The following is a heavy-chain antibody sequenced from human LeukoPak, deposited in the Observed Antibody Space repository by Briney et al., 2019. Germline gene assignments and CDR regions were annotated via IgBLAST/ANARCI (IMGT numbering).Heavy chain of an antibody. CDR3: AKGWESSGWYYGMDV. J-gene: IGHJ6*02. CDR2: ISYDGSNK. D-gene: IGHD6-19*01. Sequence: GGSLRLSCAASGFTFSSYWMSWVRQAPGKGLEWVAVISYDGSNKYYADSVKGRFTISRDNSKNTLYLQMNSLRGEDTAVYSCAKGWESSGWYYGMDVWGQGTTVTVS. CDR1: GFTFSSYW. V-gene: IGHV3-30*18.